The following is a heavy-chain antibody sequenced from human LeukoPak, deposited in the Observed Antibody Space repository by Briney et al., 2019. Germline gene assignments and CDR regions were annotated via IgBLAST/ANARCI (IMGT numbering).Heavy chain of an antibody. D-gene: IGHD3-3*01. V-gene: IGHV4-34*01. J-gene: IGHJ4*02. CDR1: GGSFSGYY. Sequence: SETLSLTCAVYGGSFSGYYWSWIRQPPGKGLEWIGSIYYSGSTSYNPSLKSRVTISVDTSKHQFSLKLSSVTAADTAVYYCARPDGDFWSVGYWGQGTLVTVSS. CDR3: ARPDGDFWSVGY. CDR2: IYYSGST.